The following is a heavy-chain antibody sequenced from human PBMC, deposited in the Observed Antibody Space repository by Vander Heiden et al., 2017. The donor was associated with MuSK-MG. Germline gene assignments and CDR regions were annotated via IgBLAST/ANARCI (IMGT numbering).Heavy chain of an antibody. Sequence: QVQLVESGGGVVQHGRSLRLSCAASGFTFSSYAMHWVRQAPGKGLEWVAVISYDGSNKYYADSVKGRFTISRDNSKNTLYLQMNSLRAEDTAVYYCARARRVVVIAMPFDYWGQGTLVTVSS. J-gene: IGHJ4*02. V-gene: IGHV3-30-3*01. CDR2: ISYDGSNK. CDR1: GFTFSSYA. D-gene: IGHD2-21*01. CDR3: ARARRVVVIAMPFDY.